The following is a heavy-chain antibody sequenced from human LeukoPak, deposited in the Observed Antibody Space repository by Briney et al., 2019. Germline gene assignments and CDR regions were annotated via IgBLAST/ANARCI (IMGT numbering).Heavy chain of an antibody. V-gene: IGHV1-69*13. Sequence: SVKVSCKASGGTFSSYAISWVRQAPGQGLEWMGGIIPILGTANYSQKFQGRVTITADESTSTAYMELSSLRSEDTAVYYCAKDGGLWVSAHWGDSWGRGTLVTVSS. CDR1: GGTFSSYA. CDR3: AKDGGLWVSAHWGDS. CDR2: IIPILGTA. D-gene: IGHD7-27*01. J-gene: IGHJ4*02.